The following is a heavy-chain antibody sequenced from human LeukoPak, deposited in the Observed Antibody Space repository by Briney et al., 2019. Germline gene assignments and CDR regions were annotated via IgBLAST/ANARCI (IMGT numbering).Heavy chain of an antibody. CDR2: INPNSGGT. V-gene: IGHV1-2*02. CDR1: GYTFTGYY. CDR3: ARVGVGLQLWSDYYDGSGPFDY. J-gene: IGHJ4*02. D-gene: IGHD3-22*01. Sequence: ASVKVSCKASGYTFTGYYMHWVRQAPGQGLEWMGWINPNSGGTNYAQKFQGRVTMTRDTSISTAYMELSRLRSDDTAVYYCARVGVGLQLWSDYYDGSGPFDYWGQGTLVTVSS.